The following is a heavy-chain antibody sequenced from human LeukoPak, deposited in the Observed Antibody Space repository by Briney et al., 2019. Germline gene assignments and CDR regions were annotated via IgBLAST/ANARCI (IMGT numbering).Heavy chain of an antibody. V-gene: IGHV4-39*07. D-gene: IGHD6-6*01. Sequence: SETLSLTCTVSRGSVNSNSYYWGWIRRPPGKGLEWIGTIYYSGNTYYNPSLESRVTISVDTSKNQFSLKLTSVTAADTAVYYCARDHEVSSSSFDYWGQGTLVTVSS. J-gene: IGHJ4*02. CDR1: RGSVNSNSYY. CDR3: ARDHEVSSSSFDY. CDR2: IYYSGNT.